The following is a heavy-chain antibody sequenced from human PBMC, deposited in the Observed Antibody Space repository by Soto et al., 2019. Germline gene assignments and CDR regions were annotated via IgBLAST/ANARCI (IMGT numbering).Heavy chain of an antibody. CDR3: TSCKVYGDL. CDR2: VSGGSGVT. V-gene: IGHV3-23*01. J-gene: IGHJ5*02. D-gene: IGHD4-17*01. Sequence: EMQLLESGGGLVQPGGSLRLSCVVSGFSFSTYGVTWVRQAPGKGLEWVCGVSGGSGVTHYTDSVKGRFTISGDDSKNTVDLQMHSLRGEDTAVYYGTSCKVYGDLWGKGPLVTVSS. CDR1: GFSFSTYG.